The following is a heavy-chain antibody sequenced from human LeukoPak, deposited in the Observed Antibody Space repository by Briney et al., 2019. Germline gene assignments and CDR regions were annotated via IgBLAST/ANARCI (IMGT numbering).Heavy chain of an antibody. D-gene: IGHD4-17*01. CDR1: GYTLTIYG. J-gene: IGHJ3*02. CDR2: ISTYSGNT. V-gene: IGHV1-18*01. Sequence: GASVKVSCKPSGYTLTIYGISWVRQAPGQGLEWMGWISTYSGNTNYAQNLQGRVTMTTDTSTSTAYMELRSLRSDDTAVYYCARDASYGDSYDAFDIWGQGTMVTVSS. CDR3: ARDASYGDSYDAFDI.